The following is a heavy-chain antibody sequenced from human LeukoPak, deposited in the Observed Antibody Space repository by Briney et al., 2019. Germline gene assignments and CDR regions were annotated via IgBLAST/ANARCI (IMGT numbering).Heavy chain of an antibody. J-gene: IGHJ1*01. D-gene: IGHD3-10*01. CDR2: ISSSSSTI. CDR3: VRDGAVVTSGSYPWRYFQY. Sequence: GGSLRLSCAASGFTFSSYSMNWVRQAPGKGLEWVSYISSSSSTIYYADSVKGRFTFSRDNAKNSLYLQMNTLRAEDTAVYYCVRDGAVVTSGSYPWRYFQYWGLGTLVTVSS. CDR1: GFTFSSYS. V-gene: IGHV3-48*04.